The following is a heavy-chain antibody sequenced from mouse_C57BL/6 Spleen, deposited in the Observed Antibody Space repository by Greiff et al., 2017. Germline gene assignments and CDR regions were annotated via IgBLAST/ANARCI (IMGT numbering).Heavy chain of an antibody. V-gene: IGHV1-74*01. Sequence: QVQLQQPGAELVKPGASVKVSCKASGYTFTSYWMHWVKQRPGQGLEWIGRIHPSDSETNYNQKFKGKATLTEDKSSSTAYLQLSSLTSEDSAVYYCATYEYDVYFDYWSQGTTLTFSS. CDR3: ATYEYDVYFDY. CDR1: GYTFTSYW. CDR2: IHPSDSET. J-gene: IGHJ2*01. D-gene: IGHD2-4*01.